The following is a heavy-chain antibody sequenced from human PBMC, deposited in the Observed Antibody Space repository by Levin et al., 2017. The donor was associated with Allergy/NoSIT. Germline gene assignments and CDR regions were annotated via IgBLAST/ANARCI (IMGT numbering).Heavy chain of an antibody. D-gene: IGHD3-3*01. CDR2: ITSANTI. CDR1: GFTFSDYY. CDR3: ARRASIFGVVYAFDI. Sequence: GGSLRLSCAASGFTFSDYYLTWIRQAPGKGLEWLAYITSANTIYYAESVRGRFTISRDNGKNSAYLQVSSLRAEDTAVYYCARRASIFGVVYAFDIWGQGTMVTVSS. J-gene: IGHJ3*02. V-gene: IGHV3-11*01.